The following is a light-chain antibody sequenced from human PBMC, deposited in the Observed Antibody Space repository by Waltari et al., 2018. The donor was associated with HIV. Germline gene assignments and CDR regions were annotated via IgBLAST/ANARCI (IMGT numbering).Light chain of an antibody. V-gene: IGKV3-15*01. CDR3: QQYNNGPWT. Sequence: EIVMTQSPATLSVSPGERATLSCRASQTSNNNLAWYQQKPGQTPRLLIYGTSTRATGFPVRFSGSGSGTEFTLTISSLQSEDFADYYCQQYNNGPWTFGQGTKVEIK. CDR2: GTS. CDR1: QTSNNN. J-gene: IGKJ1*01.